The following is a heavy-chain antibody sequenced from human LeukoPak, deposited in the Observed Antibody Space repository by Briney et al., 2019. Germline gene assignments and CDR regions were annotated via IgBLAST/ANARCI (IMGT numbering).Heavy chain of an antibody. Sequence: GGSLRLSCEASGFTFSSYAMHWVRQAPGKGLEWVAVISYDGSNKYYADSVKGRFTISRDNSKNTLYLQMNSLRAEDTAVYYCAREGSGWSFDYWGQGTLVTVSS. D-gene: IGHD6-19*01. J-gene: IGHJ4*02. V-gene: IGHV3-30*04. CDR2: ISYDGSNK. CDR3: AREGSGWSFDY. CDR1: GFTFSSYA.